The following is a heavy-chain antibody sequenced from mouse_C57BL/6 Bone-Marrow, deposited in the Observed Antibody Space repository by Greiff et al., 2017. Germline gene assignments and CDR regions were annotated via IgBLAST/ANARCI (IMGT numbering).Heavy chain of an antibody. D-gene: IGHD1-2*01. Sequence: VQGVESGAELARPGASVKMSCTASGYTINSDTMHWVKQRPGQGLEWIGYITPGSGYTKSTQTFQDKATLTADKSSSKAYMQLSSLTSEESAVYYCARLELIATTGAYWGQGTLVTVSA. V-gene: IGHV1-4*01. CDR3: ARLELIATTGAY. CDR2: ITPGSGYT. J-gene: IGHJ3*01. CDR1: GYTINSDT.